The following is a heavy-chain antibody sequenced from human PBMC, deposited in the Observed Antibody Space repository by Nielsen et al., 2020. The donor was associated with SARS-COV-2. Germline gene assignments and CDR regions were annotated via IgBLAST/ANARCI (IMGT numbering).Heavy chain of an antibody. CDR3: ARDVGRYSYGYSF. V-gene: IGHV4-34*01. D-gene: IGHD5-18*01. CDR2: INHSGST. CDR1: GGSFSGYY. Sequence: SETLSLTCAVYGGSFSGYYWSWIRQPPGKGLEWIGEINHSGSTNYNPSLKSRVTISVDTSKNQFSLKLSSVTAADTAVYYCARDVGRYSYGYSFWGQGTLVTVSS. J-gene: IGHJ4*02.